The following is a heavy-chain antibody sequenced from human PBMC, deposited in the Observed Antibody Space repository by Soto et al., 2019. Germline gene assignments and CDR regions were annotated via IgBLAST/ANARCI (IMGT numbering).Heavy chain of an antibody. CDR2: INHSGSS. V-gene: IGHV4-34*01. CDR1: GGPFSGYY. J-gene: IGHJ3*02. Sequence: QVQLQQWGAGLLKPSETLSLTCAVYGGPFSGYYWSWIRQPPGKGLEWIGQINHSGSSNYNPSLKRRVTISEDTSKNQFSLKLRSVTAADTAVYYCARREITVRGAPLFRRRSSNDAFDIWGQGTMVTVSS. D-gene: IGHD3-10*01. CDR3: ARREITVRGAPLFRRRSSNDAFDI.